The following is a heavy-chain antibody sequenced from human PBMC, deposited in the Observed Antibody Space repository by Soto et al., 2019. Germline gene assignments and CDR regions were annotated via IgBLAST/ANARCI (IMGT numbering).Heavy chain of an antibody. CDR2: ISGSGGST. J-gene: IGHJ6*02. V-gene: IGHV3-23*01. Sequence: GGSLRLSCAASGFTFSSYAMSWVRQAPGKGLEWVSAISGSGGSTYYADSVKGRFTISRDNSKNTLYLQMNSLRAEDTAVYYCATGLDCSSTSCSSPPYYYYYYGMDVWCQGTTVTVSS. D-gene: IGHD2-2*01. CDR3: ATGLDCSSTSCSSPPYYYYYYGMDV. CDR1: GFTFSSYA.